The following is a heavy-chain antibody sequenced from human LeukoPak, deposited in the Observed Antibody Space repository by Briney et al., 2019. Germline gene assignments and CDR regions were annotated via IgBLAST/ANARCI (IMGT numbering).Heavy chain of an antibody. CDR2: INHSGST. V-gene: IGHV4-34*01. Sequence: PSETLSLTCAVYGGSFSGYYWGWIRQPPGKGLEWIGEINHSGSTNYNPSLKSRVTISVDTSKNQFSLKLSSVTAADTAVYYCASKVDTDFDYWGQGTLVTVSS. D-gene: IGHD5-18*01. CDR1: GGSFSGYY. CDR3: ASKVDTDFDY. J-gene: IGHJ4*02.